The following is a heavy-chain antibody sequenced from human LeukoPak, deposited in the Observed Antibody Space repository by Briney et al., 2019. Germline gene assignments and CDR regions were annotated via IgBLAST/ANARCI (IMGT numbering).Heavy chain of an antibody. Sequence: GGSLRLSCAASGFTFXRHXXXWXXXXXGXGLVWVSGINSDGSITTYADSVKGRFTISRDDAKNTMYLQMNSLRAEDTAVYYCARGFSTVTTDWGQGTLVTVSS. V-gene: IGHV3-74*01. CDR2: INSDGSIT. J-gene: IGHJ4*02. CDR1: GFTFXRHX. CDR3: ARGFSTVTTD. D-gene: IGHD4-17*01.